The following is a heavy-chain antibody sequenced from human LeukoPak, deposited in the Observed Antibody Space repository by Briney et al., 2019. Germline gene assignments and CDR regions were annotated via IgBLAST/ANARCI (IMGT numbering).Heavy chain of an antibody. D-gene: IGHD1-26*01. J-gene: IGHJ4*02. CDR3: ARQNTPHGNFDY. Sequence: ETGGSLRLSCAASGFTFSSYDMHWVRQATGKGLEWVSAIGVAANTFYSGSVKGRFTISRENAKNSLYLLMTSLRAEDTAVYYCARQNTPHGNFDYWGQGILVTVSS. V-gene: IGHV3-13*01. CDR1: GFTFSSYD. CDR2: IGVAANT.